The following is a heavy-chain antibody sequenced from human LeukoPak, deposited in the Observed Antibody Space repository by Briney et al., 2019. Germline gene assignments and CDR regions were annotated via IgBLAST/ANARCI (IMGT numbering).Heavy chain of an antibody. CDR1: GFTFSTYE. V-gene: IGHV3-48*03. CDR3: ATICHYDNSGWHYFDY. J-gene: IGHJ4*02. D-gene: IGHD3-22*01. Sequence: GGSLRLSCAASGFTFSTYEMNWVRQAPGEGREWISYISSSGSTITYTDSVKVRFTISRDNAKNSLYLQMNSLRAEDTAVYFCATICHYDNSGWHYFDYWGQGTLVTVSS. CDR2: ISSSGSTI.